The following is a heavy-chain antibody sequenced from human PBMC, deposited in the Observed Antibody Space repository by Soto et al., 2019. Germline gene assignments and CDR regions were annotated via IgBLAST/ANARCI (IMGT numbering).Heavy chain of an antibody. CDR3: AREYKSGWYP. Sequence: PSETLSLNCTVSGGSCSSGSYYWSWIRQPPGKGLEWIGYVYYSGSTNYNPSLKSRVTISVDTSKNQFSLRLSSVSAADTAVYYCAREYKSGWYPWGQGTLVTVSS. J-gene: IGHJ5*02. V-gene: IGHV4-61*01. CDR1: GGSCSSGSYY. CDR2: VYYSGST. D-gene: IGHD6-13*01.